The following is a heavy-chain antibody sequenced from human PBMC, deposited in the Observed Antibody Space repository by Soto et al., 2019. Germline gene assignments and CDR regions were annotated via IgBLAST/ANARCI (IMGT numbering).Heavy chain of an antibody. J-gene: IGHJ4*02. V-gene: IGHV3-30*18. CDR1: GFAFSSYG. CDR3: ANPIGYSSSWYFDY. Sequence: GGSLRLSCAASGFAFSSYGMHWVRQAPGKGLEWVAVISYDGSNKYYADSVKGRFTISRDNSKNTLYLQMNSLRAEDTAVYYFANPIGYSSSWYFDYWGQGTLVTVSS. CDR2: ISYDGSNK. D-gene: IGHD6-13*01.